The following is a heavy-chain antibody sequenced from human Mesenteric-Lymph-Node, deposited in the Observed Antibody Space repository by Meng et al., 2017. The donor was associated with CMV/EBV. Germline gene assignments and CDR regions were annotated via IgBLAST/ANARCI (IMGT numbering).Heavy chain of an antibody. CDR2: ISYSSAII. CDR3: AKNQAGASIYFDN. CDR1: GFTFSSYS. D-gene: IGHD1-26*01. J-gene: IGHJ4*02. Sequence: GESLKISCAASGFTFSSYSMNWVRQAPGKGLEWVSYISYSSAIIYYTDSVKGRFTISRDNAENSLYLQMNSLRAEDTAVYYCAKNQAGASIYFDNWGRGTLVTVSS. V-gene: IGHV3-48*04.